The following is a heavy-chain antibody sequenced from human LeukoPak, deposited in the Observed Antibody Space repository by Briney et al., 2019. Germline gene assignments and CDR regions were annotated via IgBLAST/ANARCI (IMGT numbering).Heavy chain of an antibody. J-gene: IGHJ2*01. Sequence: PSETLSLTCTVSGGSISSSSYYWGWIRQPPGKGLEWIGSIYYSGRTYYNPSLKSRVTIAVDTSKNQFSLKLNSVTAADTAVYYCARQETYYYGSGNYFWYFDLWGRGTLVTVSS. V-gene: IGHV4-39*07. D-gene: IGHD3-10*01. CDR2: IYYSGRT. CDR3: ARQETYYYGSGNYFWYFDL. CDR1: GGSISSSSYY.